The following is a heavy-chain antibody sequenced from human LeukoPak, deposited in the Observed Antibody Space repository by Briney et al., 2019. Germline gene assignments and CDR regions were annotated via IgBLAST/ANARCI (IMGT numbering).Heavy chain of an antibody. Sequence: PGGSLRLSCAASGFTFRDYYMSWIRQAPGKGLEWVSYISSSGSTIYYADSVKGRFTISRDNAKNSLYLQMNSLRAEDTAVYYCARDTPSYSYGFDYWGQGTLVTVSS. J-gene: IGHJ4*02. CDR1: GFTFRDYY. D-gene: IGHD5-18*01. CDR3: ARDTPSYSYGFDY. V-gene: IGHV3-11*01. CDR2: ISSSGSTI.